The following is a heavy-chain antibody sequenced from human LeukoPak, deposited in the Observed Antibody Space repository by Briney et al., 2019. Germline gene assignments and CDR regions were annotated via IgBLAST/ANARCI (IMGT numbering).Heavy chain of an antibody. CDR2: IHYSGST. Sequence: SETLSLTCTVSGGSISSSNYYWGWIRQHPGKGLECIGYIHYSGSTHYNPSLQSRVTISVDTSKNQFSLELSSVTAADTAVYYCAGGFDRSKVGFWGQGTLVTVSS. J-gene: IGHJ4*02. CDR1: GGSISSSNYY. V-gene: IGHV4-31*03. D-gene: IGHD3-16*01. CDR3: AGGFDRSKVGF.